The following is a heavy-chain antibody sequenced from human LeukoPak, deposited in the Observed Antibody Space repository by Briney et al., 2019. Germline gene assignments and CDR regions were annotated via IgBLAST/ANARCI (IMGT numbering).Heavy chain of an antibody. CDR3: AKGFDTSGSYPYYSDY. D-gene: IGHD3-22*01. CDR1: GFTFSSFG. J-gene: IGHJ4*02. V-gene: IGHV3-30*02. CDR2: IRYDESNK. Sequence: GGSLRDSCAASGFTFSSFGMHWVRQAPGKGLEWVAFIRYDESNKYYADSVKGRFTISRDNSKNTLYLQMSSLRAEDTAVYYCAKGFDTSGSYPYYSDYWGQGTQVSVCS.